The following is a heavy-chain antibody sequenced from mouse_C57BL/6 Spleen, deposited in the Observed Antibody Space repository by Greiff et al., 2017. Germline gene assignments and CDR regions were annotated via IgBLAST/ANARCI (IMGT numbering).Heavy chain of an antibody. Sequence: VQLQQSGPELVKPGASVKISCKASGYSFTGYYMNWVKQSPEKSLEWIGEINPSTGGTTYNQKFKAKATLTVDKSSSTAYMQLKSLTSEDSAVYYCARGVIPFFFDYWGQGTTLTVSS. D-gene: IGHD2-2*01. CDR1: GYSFTGYY. CDR3: ARGVIPFFFDY. J-gene: IGHJ2*01. CDR2: INPSTGGT. V-gene: IGHV1-42*01.